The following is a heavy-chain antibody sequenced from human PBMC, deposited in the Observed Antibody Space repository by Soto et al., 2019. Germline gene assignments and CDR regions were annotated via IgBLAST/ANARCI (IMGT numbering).Heavy chain of an antibody. D-gene: IGHD6-13*01. J-gene: IGHJ6*02. CDR1: GDSISSSNYY. V-gene: IGHV4-39*01. Sequence: SETLSLTCTVPGDSISSSNYYWGWIRQPPGKGLEWIGNIFYSGSTYYHPSLKSRVTISVDTSKNQFSLKLSSVTAADAAIYYCARNVGQQLRYYYYGLDVWGQGAAVTVS. CDR3: ARNVGQQLRYYYYGLDV. CDR2: IFYSGST.